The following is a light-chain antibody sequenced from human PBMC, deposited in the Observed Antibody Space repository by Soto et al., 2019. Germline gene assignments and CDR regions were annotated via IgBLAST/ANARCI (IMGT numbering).Light chain of an antibody. CDR1: QGISSY. CDR2: AAS. V-gene: IGKV1-9*01. J-gene: IGKJ5*01. CDR3: QPLDSYST. Sequence: DIQLTQSPSFLSASVGDRVTITCRASQGISSYLAWYQQKPGKAPKLLIYAASTLQSGVPSRFSGSGSGTEFTLTISSLQPEDFATYYCQPLDSYSTFGQGTRQEIK.